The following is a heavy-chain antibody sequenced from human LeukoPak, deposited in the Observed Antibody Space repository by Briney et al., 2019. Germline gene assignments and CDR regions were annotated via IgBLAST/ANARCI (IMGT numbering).Heavy chain of an antibody. D-gene: IGHD1-26*01. V-gene: IGHV3-11*03. CDR1: GFRFNDYH. Sequence: GGSLRLSCAASGFRFNDYHMSWIRQAPGKGLEWVSYISSSGTYSKYADSVQGRFTISRDNAKNSLSLQMNSLRAEDTAVYYCARTLVGGTNWFDPWGQGTLVTVSS. CDR3: ARTLVGGTNWFDP. CDR2: ISSSGTYS. J-gene: IGHJ5*02.